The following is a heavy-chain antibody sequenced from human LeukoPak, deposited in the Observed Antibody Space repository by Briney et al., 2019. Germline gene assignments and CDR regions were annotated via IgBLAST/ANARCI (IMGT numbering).Heavy chain of an antibody. CDR1: GFTFSSSG. CDR2: ISGSGGST. V-gene: IGHV3-23*01. J-gene: IGHJ4*02. D-gene: IGHD6-19*01. Sequence: GGSLRLSCAASGFTFSSSGMSWVRQAPGRGLEWVSAISGSGGSTYYADSVKGRFTISRDNSKNTLYPQMNSLRAEDTAVYYCAKGGAVAGFYFDYWGQGTLVTVSS. CDR3: AKGGAVAGFYFDY.